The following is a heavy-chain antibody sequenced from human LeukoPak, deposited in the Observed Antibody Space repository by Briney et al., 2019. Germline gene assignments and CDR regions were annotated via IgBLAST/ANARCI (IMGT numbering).Heavy chain of an antibody. CDR3: AKVDAPGELLSFYFDY. J-gene: IGHJ4*02. D-gene: IGHD3-10*01. V-gene: IGHV3-30*18. CDR1: GFTFSSYG. Sequence: GGSLRLSCAASGFTFSSYGMHWVRQAPGKGLEWVAVILYDGSNKYYADSVKGRFTISRDNSKNTLYLQMNSLRAEDTAVYYCAKVDAPGELLSFYFDYWGQGTLVTISS. CDR2: ILYDGSNK.